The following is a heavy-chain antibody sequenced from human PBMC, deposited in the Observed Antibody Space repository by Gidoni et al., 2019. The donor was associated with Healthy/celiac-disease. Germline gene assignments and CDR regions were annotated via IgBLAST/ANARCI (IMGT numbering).Heavy chain of an antibody. D-gene: IGHD6-6*01. CDR3: ARDRPDSSSSGGYFDY. CDR2: IWYDGSNK. CDR1: GFNFSSYG. J-gene: IGHJ4*02. Sequence: QVQLVESGGGVVQPGRSLRLSCAASGFNFSSYGMHRVRQAPGKGLEWVAVIWYDGSNKYYADSVKGRFTISRDNSKNTLYLQMNSLRAEDTAVYYCARDRPDSSSSGGYFDYWGQGTLVTVSS. V-gene: IGHV3-33*01.